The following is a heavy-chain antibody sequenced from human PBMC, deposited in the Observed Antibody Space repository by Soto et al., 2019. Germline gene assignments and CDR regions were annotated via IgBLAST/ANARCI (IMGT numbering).Heavy chain of an antibody. CDR2: IYFTGST. J-gene: IGHJ5*02. CDR1: GGAVSSGKYN. V-gene: IGHV4-61*01. Sequence: SETLSRTCTVSGGAVSSGKYNWSWHRQPPGKGLEWIGHIYFTGSTNYNPSLKSRVTISLDTSRNQFSLKLSSVTAADTAVYYCTRGPPRVQWFKLWGLGTLVTVSS. CDR3: TRGPPRVQWFKL.